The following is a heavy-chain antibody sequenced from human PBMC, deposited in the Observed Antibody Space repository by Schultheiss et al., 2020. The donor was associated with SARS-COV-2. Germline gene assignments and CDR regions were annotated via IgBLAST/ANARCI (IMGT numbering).Heavy chain of an antibody. V-gene: IGHV4-39*07. J-gene: IGHJ5*02. Sequence: SETLSLTCTVSGGSISSGSYYWGWIRQPPGKGLEWIGSIYHSGSTYYNPSLKSRVTISVDTSKNQFSLKLSSVTAADTAVYYCARAPEVLLLSQKARVGTCWFDPWGQGTLVTVSS. CDR3: ARAPEVLLLSQKARVGTCWFDP. D-gene: IGHD3-10*01. CDR2: IYHSGST. CDR1: GGSISSGSYY.